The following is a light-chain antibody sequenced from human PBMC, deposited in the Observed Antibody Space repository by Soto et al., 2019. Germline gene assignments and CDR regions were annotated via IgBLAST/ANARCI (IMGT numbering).Light chain of an antibody. J-gene: IGKJ1*01. V-gene: IGKV3-20*01. Sequence: EIVLTQSPGTLSLSPGERATLSCRASQSVSSNLAWYQHKPGQAPRLLIYGASSKATGVPDRFYGTGSGTDFTLTISRLEPEDFAVYYCQQYSSSPQTFGQGTKVDIK. CDR3: QQYSSSPQT. CDR1: QSVSSN. CDR2: GAS.